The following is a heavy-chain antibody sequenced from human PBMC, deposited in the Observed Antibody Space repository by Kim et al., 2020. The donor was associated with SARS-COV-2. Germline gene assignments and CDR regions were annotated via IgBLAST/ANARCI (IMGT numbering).Heavy chain of an antibody. V-gene: IGHV1-3*01. CDR1: GYTFTNYA. Sequence: ASVKVSCKASGYTFTNYAIHWVRLAPGQRLEWMGWINPGNGNTKYSQSFQGRVTFTRDTSASTAYMELSSLRSEDTAVYYCARGRDMVRGVFIIGYWGQGTLVTVSS. J-gene: IGHJ4*02. D-gene: IGHD3-10*01. CDR3: ARGRDMVRGVFIIGY. CDR2: INPGNGNT.